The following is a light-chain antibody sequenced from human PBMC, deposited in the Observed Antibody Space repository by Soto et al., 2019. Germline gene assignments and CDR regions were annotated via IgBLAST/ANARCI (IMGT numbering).Light chain of an antibody. V-gene: IGLV2-8*01. CDR1: SSDVGGYNY. J-gene: IGLJ2*01. Sequence: QSAPTQPPSASGSPGQSVTFSCTGTSSDVGGYNYVSWYQQYPGKAPKLMIYEVYKRPSGVPDRFSGSKPGNTASLTVSGLQPEDEADYYCSAYAGSSTWVFGGGTKLTVL. CDR2: EVY. CDR3: SAYAGSSTWV.